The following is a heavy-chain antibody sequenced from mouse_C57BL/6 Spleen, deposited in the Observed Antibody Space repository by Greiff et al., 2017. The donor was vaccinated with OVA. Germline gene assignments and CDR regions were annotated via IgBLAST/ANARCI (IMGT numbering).Heavy chain of an antibody. Sequence: QVQLQQPGAELVKPGASVKLSCKASGYTFTSYWMHWVKQRPGQGLEWIGMIHPNSGSTNYNEKFKSKATLTVDKSSSTAYMQLSSLTSEDSAVYYCAREGSGSYYYAMDYWGQGTSVTVSS. CDR1: GYTFTSYW. CDR2: IHPNSGST. V-gene: IGHV1-64*01. D-gene: IGHD3-2*02. J-gene: IGHJ4*01. CDR3: AREGSGSYYYAMDY.